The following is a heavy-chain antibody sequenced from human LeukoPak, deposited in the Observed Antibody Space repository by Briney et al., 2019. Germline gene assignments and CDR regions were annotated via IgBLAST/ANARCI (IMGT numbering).Heavy chain of an antibody. CDR1: GYTFTSYD. D-gene: IGHD2-21*02. Sequence: GASVKVSCKASGYTFTSYDINWVRQATGQGLEWMGWMNPNSGNTGYAQKFQGRVTMTRNTSISTAYVELSSLRSEDTAVYYCARGVVVTAIVDVWGQGTTVTVSS. CDR2: MNPNSGNT. J-gene: IGHJ6*02. CDR3: ARGVVVTAIVDV. V-gene: IGHV1-8*01.